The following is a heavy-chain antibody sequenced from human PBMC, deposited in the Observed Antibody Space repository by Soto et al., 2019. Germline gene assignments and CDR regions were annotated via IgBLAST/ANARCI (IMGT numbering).Heavy chain of an antibody. Sequence: QVQLVQSGAEVKKPGASVKVSCKASGYTFTSYGISWVRQAPGQGLEWMGWISAYNGNTNYAQKLQGRVTMTTDTSTSTSYLELRNLRAADTAVYSCTRNWAAAGPLDYWAQGTLVTVSP. CDR3: TRNWAAAGPLDY. CDR1: GYTFTSYG. V-gene: IGHV1-18*01. CDR2: ISAYNGNT. D-gene: IGHD6-13*01. J-gene: IGHJ4*02.